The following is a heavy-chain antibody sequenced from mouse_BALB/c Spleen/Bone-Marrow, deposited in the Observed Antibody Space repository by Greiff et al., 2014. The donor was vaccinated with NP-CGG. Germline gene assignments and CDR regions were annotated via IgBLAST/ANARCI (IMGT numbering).Heavy chain of an antibody. V-gene: IGHV14-3*02. Sequence: VQLQQSGAELVKPGASVKLSCTASGFNIKDTYMHWVKQRPEQGLEWIGRIDPANGNTKYDPKFQCKATITADTSSNTAYLQLSSLTSEDTAVYYCARWEYYAMDYWGQGTSVTVSS. CDR1: GFNIKDTY. J-gene: IGHJ4*01. CDR2: IDPANGNT. CDR3: ARWEYYAMDY. D-gene: IGHD4-1*01.